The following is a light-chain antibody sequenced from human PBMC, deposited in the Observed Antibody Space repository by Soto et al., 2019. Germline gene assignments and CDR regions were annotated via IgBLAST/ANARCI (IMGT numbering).Light chain of an antibody. V-gene: IGKV3-20*01. J-gene: IGKJ1*01. CDR1: QSVSTGY. Sequence: EIVLTQSPGTLSLSPGERATLSSRASQSVSTGYLAWYQQNRGQAPRLLIYGASSRAPGIPDRFGGSGSGTDFTLTISRLEPEDFAVYYCQQYGSSRWTFGQGTKVEIK. CDR2: GAS. CDR3: QQYGSSRWT.